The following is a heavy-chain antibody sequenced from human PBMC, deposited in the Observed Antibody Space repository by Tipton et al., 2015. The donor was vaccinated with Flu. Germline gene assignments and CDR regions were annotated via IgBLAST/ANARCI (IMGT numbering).Heavy chain of an antibody. Sequence: TLSLTCTVSGGSVTSGGYYWSWIRQQPGKGLEWIGHIHYTGITYYNPSLKSRITISIDASKNQFSLNLNSVTAADTAVYYCARDGYSAYDFTDWGQGTLVTVSS. CDR3: ARDGYSAYDFTD. D-gene: IGHD5-12*01. CDR2: IHYTGIT. V-gene: IGHV4-31*03. CDR1: GGSVTSGGYY. J-gene: IGHJ4*02.